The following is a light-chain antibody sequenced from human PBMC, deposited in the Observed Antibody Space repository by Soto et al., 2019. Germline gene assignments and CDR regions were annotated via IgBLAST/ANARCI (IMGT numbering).Light chain of an antibody. CDR3: SSYTRSSTLYV. J-gene: IGLJ1*01. Sequence: QSALTQPASVSGSPGQSITISCTGTSSDVGSYNYVSWYQQHPGKAPKLMIYEVRNRPSGVSDRFSGSKSGKTASLTIFGLQAEDEADYYCSSYTRSSTLYVFGTGTKLTVL. CDR1: SSDVGSYNY. CDR2: EVR. V-gene: IGLV2-14*01.